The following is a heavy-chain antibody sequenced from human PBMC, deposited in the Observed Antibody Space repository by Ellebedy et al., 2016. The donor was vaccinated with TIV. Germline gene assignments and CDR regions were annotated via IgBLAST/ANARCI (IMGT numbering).Heavy chain of an antibody. Sequence: SETLSLICAVYGGSFSGYYWSWIRQPPGKGLEWIGEINHSGSTNYNPSLKSRVTISVDASKNQFSLKLSSVTAADTAVYYCARVDYAMDVWGQGTTVTVSS. CDR2: INHSGST. CDR3: ARVDYAMDV. J-gene: IGHJ6*02. V-gene: IGHV4-34*01. CDR1: GGSFSGYY.